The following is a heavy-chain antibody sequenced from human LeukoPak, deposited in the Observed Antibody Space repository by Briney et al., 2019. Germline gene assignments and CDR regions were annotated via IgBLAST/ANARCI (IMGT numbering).Heavy chain of an antibody. Sequence: GGSLRLSCAASGFTVSSNHMSWVRQAPGKGLEWVSVIYSGGSTYYADSVKGRFTISRDNSKNTLYLQMNSLRAEDTAVYYCARDSDILTGPGMDVWGQGTTVTVSS. J-gene: IGHJ6*02. D-gene: IGHD3-9*01. V-gene: IGHV3-53*01. CDR1: GFTVSSNH. CDR2: IYSGGST. CDR3: ARDSDILTGPGMDV.